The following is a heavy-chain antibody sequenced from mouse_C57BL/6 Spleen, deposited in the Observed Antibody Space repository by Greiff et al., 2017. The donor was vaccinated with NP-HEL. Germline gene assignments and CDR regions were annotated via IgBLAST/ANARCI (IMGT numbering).Heavy chain of an antibody. D-gene: IGHD2-2*01. J-gene: IGHJ1*03. Sequence: VKLMESGAELARPGASVKMSCKASGYTFTSYTMHWVKQRPGQGLEWIGYINPSSGYTKYNQKFKDKATLTAVKSSSTAYMQLSSLTSEDSAVYYCGRRNMVTTTYFDVWGTGTTVTVSS. CDR3: GRRNMVTTTYFDV. CDR1: GYTFTSYT. CDR2: INPSSGYT. V-gene: IGHV1-4*01.